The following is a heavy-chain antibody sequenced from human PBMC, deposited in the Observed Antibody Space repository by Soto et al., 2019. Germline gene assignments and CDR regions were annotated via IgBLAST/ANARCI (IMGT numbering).Heavy chain of an antibody. D-gene: IGHD4-4*01. V-gene: IGHV1-2*02. CDR1: GGTFTGYY. J-gene: IGHJ4*02. CDR2: INPNSGGT. CDR3: ARAKSYSNLFDY. Sequence: ASVKVSCKASGGTFTGYYMHWVRQAPGQGLEWMGWINPNSGGTNYAQKFQGRVTTTRDTSIRTAYMELSRLRSDDTAVYYCARAKSYSNLFDYWGQGTVVTVSS.